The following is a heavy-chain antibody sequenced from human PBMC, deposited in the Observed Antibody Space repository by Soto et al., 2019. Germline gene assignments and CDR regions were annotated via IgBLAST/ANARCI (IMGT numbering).Heavy chain of an antibody. CDR1: GGNFSGFC. CDR3: VRAKRGSGYDSTYIKPFDY. D-gene: IGHD5-12*01. V-gene: IGHV4-34*01. Sequence: PSETLSLTCAVYGGNFSGFCWSWIRQPQGKGLEWIGEINHSGSTNYNPSLKSRVTISVDTSKNQFSLKLSSVTAADTAVYYCVRAKRGSGYDSTYIKPFDYWGQGTLVTVSS. J-gene: IGHJ4*02. CDR2: INHSGST.